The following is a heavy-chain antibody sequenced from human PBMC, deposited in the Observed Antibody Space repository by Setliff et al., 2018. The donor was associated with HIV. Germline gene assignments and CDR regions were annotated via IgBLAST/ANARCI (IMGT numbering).Heavy chain of an antibody. CDR3: GRDEHGFNSNWYGVD. J-gene: IGHJ4*02. CDR1: GGSISSGNYY. CDR2: IYTSGSA. Sequence: SETLSLTCTVSGGSISSGNYYWSWIRQAAGKGLEWIGRIYTSGSANYNPSLKSRVTISVDTSKNQFSLKLSSVTVADTALYYCGRDEHGFNSNWYGVDWGQGTLVIVS. V-gene: IGHV4-61*02. D-gene: IGHD6-13*01.